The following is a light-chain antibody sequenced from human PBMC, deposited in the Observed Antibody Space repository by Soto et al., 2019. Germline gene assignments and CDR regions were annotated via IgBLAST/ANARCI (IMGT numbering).Light chain of an antibody. CDR3: QQYGSSPPWT. J-gene: IGKJ1*01. CDR1: QSVSSSY. Sequence: EIVLTQSPGTLSLSPGERATLSCRASQSVSSSYLAWYQQKHGQAPRLLIYGASSMATGIPDRFSGSGSGTDFTPTIIRLEPEDFAVYYCQQYGSSPPWTFGQGTKVEIK. V-gene: IGKV3-20*01. CDR2: GAS.